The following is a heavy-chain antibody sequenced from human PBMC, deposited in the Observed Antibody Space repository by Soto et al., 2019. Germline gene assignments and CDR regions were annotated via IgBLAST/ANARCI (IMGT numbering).Heavy chain of an antibody. CDR3: ARGRYGMDV. V-gene: IGHV4-59*01. CDR2: IYYSGST. Sequence: SETLSLTCTVSCGSISSYYWSWIRQPPGKGLEWIGYIYYSGSTNYNPSLKSRVTISVDTSKNQFSLKLSSVTAADTAVYYCARGRYGMDVWGQGTTVTVSS. CDR1: CGSISSYY. J-gene: IGHJ6*02.